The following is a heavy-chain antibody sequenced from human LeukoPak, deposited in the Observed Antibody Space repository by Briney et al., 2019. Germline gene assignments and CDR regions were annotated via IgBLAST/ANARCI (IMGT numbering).Heavy chain of an antibody. V-gene: IGHV3-7*01. CDR3: ASPPTWTNLDH. J-gene: IGHJ4*02. D-gene: IGHD3/OR15-3a*01. CDR1: GFTFSGYW. CDR2: IKQDGSEK. Sequence: GGSLRLSCAASGFTFSGYWMSWVRQAPGKGLEWVANIKQDGSEKNYVDSVKGRFTISRDNAKNSLYLQMNSLRAEDTAVYYVASPPTWTNLDHWDQETLFTVSS.